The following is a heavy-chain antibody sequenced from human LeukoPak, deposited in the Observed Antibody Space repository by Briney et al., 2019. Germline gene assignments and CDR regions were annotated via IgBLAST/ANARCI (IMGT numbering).Heavy chain of an antibody. Sequence: GGSLRLSCAASGFTFSSYWMHWVRQAPGKGLVWVSRINSDGSSTSYADSVKGRFTISRDNAKNSLYLQMNSLRAEDTAVYYCARDGTRRGYYYYMDVWGKGTTVTVSS. CDR1: GFTFSSYW. CDR3: ARDGTRRGYYYYMDV. CDR2: INSDGSST. D-gene: IGHD3-10*01. V-gene: IGHV3-74*01. J-gene: IGHJ6*03.